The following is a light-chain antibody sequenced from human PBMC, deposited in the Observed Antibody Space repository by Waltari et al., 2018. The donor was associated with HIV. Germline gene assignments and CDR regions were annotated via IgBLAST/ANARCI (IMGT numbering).Light chain of an antibody. Sequence: QSVLTQPPSVSGAPGQRVSSTCTGSSSNIGAGYGVPWYQQLPGTAPKPPIYCTSNRPSGVPDRFSGSKSGTSASLAITGLQAEDEADYYCQSYDSSLSGSVFGGGTKLTVL. CDR3: QSYDSSLSGSV. V-gene: IGLV1-40*01. J-gene: IGLJ3*02. CDR2: CTS. CDR1: SSNIGAGYG.